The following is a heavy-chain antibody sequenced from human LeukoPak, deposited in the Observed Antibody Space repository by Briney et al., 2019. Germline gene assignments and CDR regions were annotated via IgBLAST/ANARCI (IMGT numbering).Heavy chain of an antibody. CDR2: LSSSGGAT. V-gene: IGHV3-23*01. D-gene: IGHD1-26*01. J-gene: IGHJ6*03. Sequence: GGSLRLSCVASGFTFSNYAMSWVRQAPGKGLEWVSILSSSGGATYYADSVKGRFTISRDNSKNTVDVQMNSLRAEDTAVYYCAKDVGGTNFHYMDVWGKGTTVIVSS. CDR3: AKDVGGTNFHYMDV. CDR1: GFTFSNYA.